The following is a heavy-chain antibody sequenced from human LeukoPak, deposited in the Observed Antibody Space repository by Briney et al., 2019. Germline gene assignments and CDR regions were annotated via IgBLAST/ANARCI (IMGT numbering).Heavy chain of an antibody. CDR3: ARGCSSTSCWLRMDV. CDR1: GXSITNYY. Sequence: SETLSLTCTVSGXSITNYYWSWIRQPAGKGQEWIGRIYTSGSTSYNPSLKSRVTMSIDTSKNQFSLKLSSLTAADTAVYYCARGCSSTSCWLRMDVWGQGTSVTVSS. CDR2: IYTSGST. D-gene: IGHD2-2*01. V-gene: IGHV4-4*07. J-gene: IGHJ6*02.